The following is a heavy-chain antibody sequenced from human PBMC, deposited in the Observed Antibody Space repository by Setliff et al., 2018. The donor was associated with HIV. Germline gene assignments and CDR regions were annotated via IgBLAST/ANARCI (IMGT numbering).Heavy chain of an antibody. Sequence: SETLSLTCAVYGGSFSGYYWSWIRQPPGKGLEWIGEINHSGSTNYKPSLKSRVTTSVDMSKNQVSLKVSSVTAADTAVYYCARGHGVYSGSYLAVYFDYWGQGTLVTVSS. CDR2: INHSGST. CDR3: ARGHGVYSGSYLAVYFDY. J-gene: IGHJ4*02. CDR1: GGSFSGYY. D-gene: IGHD1-26*01. V-gene: IGHV4-34*01.